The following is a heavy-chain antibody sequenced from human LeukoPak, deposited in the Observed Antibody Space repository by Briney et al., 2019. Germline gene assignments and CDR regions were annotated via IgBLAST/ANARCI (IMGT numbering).Heavy chain of an antibody. D-gene: IGHD2/OR15-2a*01. V-gene: IGHV4-59*01. Sequence: PSETLSLSCTVSVGSLSDYCWSWIRQPPGRGVEWIGYTYSSGSTNYNPSLKSRLTMSADTYKKELSLKMSSVTAAATAVYYCAPLVNSKYNRYMDVWGKGTTVTVSS. CDR2: TYSSGST. J-gene: IGHJ6*03. CDR3: APLVNSKYNRYMDV. CDR1: VGSLSDYC.